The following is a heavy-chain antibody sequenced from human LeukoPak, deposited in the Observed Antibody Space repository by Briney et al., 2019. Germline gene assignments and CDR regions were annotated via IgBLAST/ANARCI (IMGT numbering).Heavy chain of an antibody. D-gene: IGHD6-13*01. V-gene: IGHV3-48*01. Sequence: GGSLRLSCAASGFTFTSYSMNWVRQAPGKGLEWVSHISSSSSTIYYADPVKGRFTISRDNAKNSLYLQMNSLRAEDTAVYYCARESSSSWYRSDAFDIWGQGTMVTVSS. CDR1: GFTFTSYS. CDR2: ISSSSSTI. CDR3: ARESSSSWYRSDAFDI. J-gene: IGHJ3*02.